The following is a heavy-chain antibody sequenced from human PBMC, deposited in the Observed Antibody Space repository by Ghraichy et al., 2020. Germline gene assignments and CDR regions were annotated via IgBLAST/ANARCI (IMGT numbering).Heavy chain of an antibody. J-gene: IGHJ6*02. Sequence: GESLNISCAASGFTFSSYSMNWVRQAPGKGLEWVSSISSSSSSIYYADSLKGRFTISRDNAKNSLYLQMNSLRAEDTALYYCARNLYGITASYYYYGMDVWGQGTTVTFSS. CDR3: ARNLYGITASYYYYGMDV. V-gene: IGHV3-21*01. D-gene: IGHD1-20*01. CDR1: GFTFSSYS. CDR2: ISSSSSSI.